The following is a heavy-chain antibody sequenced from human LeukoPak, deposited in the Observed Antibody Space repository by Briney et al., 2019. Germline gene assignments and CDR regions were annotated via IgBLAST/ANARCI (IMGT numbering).Heavy chain of an antibody. J-gene: IGHJ4*02. D-gene: IGHD3-22*01. Sequence: GGSLRLSCAASGLTFNNSGMLWVRQAPGKGLEWVSSISSSSTYIYYADSVKGRFTISRDNSKNTLYLQMNSLRAEDTAVYYCASVPQRGVVVISYFDYWGQGTLVTVSS. CDR2: ISSSSTYI. V-gene: IGHV3-21*01. CDR3: ASVPQRGVVVISYFDY. CDR1: GLTFNNSG.